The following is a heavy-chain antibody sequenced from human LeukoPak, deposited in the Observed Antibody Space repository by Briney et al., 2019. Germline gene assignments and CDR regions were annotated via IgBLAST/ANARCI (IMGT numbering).Heavy chain of an antibody. CDR3: ARVGYCSSTSRDEDGAFDI. CDR2: IIPIFGTA. J-gene: IGHJ3*02. Sequence: ASVKVSCKASGGTFSSYAISWVRQAPGQGLEWMGGIIPIFGTANYAQKFQGRVTTTADESTSTAYMELSSLRSEDTAVYYCARVGYCSSTSRDEDGAFDIWGQGTMVTVSS. V-gene: IGHV1-69*13. CDR1: GGTFSSYA. D-gene: IGHD2-2*01.